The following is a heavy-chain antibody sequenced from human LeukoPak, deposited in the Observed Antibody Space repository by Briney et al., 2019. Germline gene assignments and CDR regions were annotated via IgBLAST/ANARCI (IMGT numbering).Heavy chain of an antibody. Sequence: GGSLRLSCAASGFTFSSYWMHWVRQAPGKGLVWVSRINSDGSSTTYADSVKGRFTISRDYAKNTLYLQMNSLRAEDTAVYYCAKSSGFGAARYYFDYWGQGTLVTVSS. D-gene: IGHD3-16*01. CDR2: INSDGSST. CDR3: AKSSGFGAARYYFDY. V-gene: IGHV3-74*01. CDR1: GFTFSSYW. J-gene: IGHJ4*02.